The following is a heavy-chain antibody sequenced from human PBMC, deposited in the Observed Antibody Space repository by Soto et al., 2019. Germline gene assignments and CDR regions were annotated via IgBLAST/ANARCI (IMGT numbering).Heavy chain of an antibody. CDR3: ARSLAPVYYYYGMDV. Sequence: QVQLQESGPGLVKPSQTLSLTCTVSGGSISSGGYYWSWIRQHPGKVLQWIGYIDYSGSTYYNPSLKGRVTISVDTSKNQFSLKLSSVTAADTAVYYCARSLAPVYYYYGMDVWGQGTTVTVSS. J-gene: IGHJ6*02. V-gene: IGHV4-31*03. CDR2: IDYSGST. CDR1: GGSISSGGYY.